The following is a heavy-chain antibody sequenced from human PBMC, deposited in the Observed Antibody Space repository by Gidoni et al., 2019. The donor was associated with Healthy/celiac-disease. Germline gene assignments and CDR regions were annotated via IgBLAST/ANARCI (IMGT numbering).Heavy chain of an antibody. CDR2: ISSSSSYI. CDR1: GFTFSSYI. Sequence: EVQLVESGGGLVQPGGALRLSCAASGFTFSSYIMNWVRQAPGKGLEGVSSISSSSSYISYADSVKGRFTISRDNAKNSLYLQMNSLRAEDTAVYYCARDPRDPQSIWGQGTMVTVSS. CDR3: ARDPRDPQSI. V-gene: IGHV3-21*01. J-gene: IGHJ3*02.